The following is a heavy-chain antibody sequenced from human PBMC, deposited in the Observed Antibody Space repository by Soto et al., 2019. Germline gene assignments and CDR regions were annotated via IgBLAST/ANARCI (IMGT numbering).Heavy chain of an antibody. V-gene: IGHV3-30*18. D-gene: IGHD3-22*01. CDR2: ISYDGSNK. CDR3: AKDPYYYHSSGYFDY. J-gene: IGHJ4*02. Sequence: PGGSLRLSCAASGFTFSSYGMHWVRQAPGKGLEWVAVISYDGSNKYYADSVKGRFTISRDNSKNTLYLQMNSLRAEDTAVYYCAKDPYYYHSSGYFDYWGQCILVTVSS. CDR1: GFTFSSYG.